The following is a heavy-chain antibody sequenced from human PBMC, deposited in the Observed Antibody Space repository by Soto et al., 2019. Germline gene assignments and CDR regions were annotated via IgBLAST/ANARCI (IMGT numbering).Heavy chain of an antibody. J-gene: IGHJ4*02. D-gene: IGHD2-8*02. CDR2: ISSSSSTI. Sequence: EVQLVESGGGLVQPGGSLRLSCAASGFTFSSYSMNWVRQAPGKGLEWVSYISSSSSTIYYADSVKGRFTISRDNAKNSLYLQMDSLRAEDTAVYYCARGGTIYWGFRDYFDYWGQGTLVTVSS. CDR1: GFTFSSYS. CDR3: ARGGTIYWGFRDYFDY. V-gene: IGHV3-48*01.